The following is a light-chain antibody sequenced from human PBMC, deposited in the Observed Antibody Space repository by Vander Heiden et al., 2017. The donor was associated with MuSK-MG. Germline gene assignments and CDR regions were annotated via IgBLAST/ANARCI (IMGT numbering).Light chain of an antibody. Sequence: DTVMTQSPDSLAVSLGERATINCKSSQNVFYSSNNKSYLAWYQHKPGQPPKLLIYWASTREAGVPDRFTASASGTDFTLTISSLQAEHVTVYYCQQYDRAPRTFGQGTKVEIK. J-gene: IGKJ1*01. CDR3: QQYDRAPRT. CDR1: QNVFYSSNNKSY. V-gene: IGKV4-1*01. CDR2: WAS.